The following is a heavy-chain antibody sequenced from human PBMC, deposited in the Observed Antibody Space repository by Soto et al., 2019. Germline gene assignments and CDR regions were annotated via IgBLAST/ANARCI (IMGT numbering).Heavy chain of an antibody. CDR1: GYTFTGYY. V-gene: IGHV1-2*02. Sequence: ASVKVSFKASGYTFTGYYMHWVRQAPGQGLEWMGWINPNSGGTNYAQKFQGRVTMTRDTSISTAYMELSRLRSDDTAVYYCAREGTGYYDSSGSSREVGYWGQGTLVTVSS. CDR3: AREGTGYYDSSGSSREVGY. CDR2: INPNSGGT. J-gene: IGHJ4*02. D-gene: IGHD3-22*01.